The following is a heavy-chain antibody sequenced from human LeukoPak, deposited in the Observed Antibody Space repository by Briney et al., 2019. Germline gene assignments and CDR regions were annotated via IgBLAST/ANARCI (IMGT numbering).Heavy chain of an antibody. D-gene: IGHD3-3*01. J-gene: IGHJ4*02. CDR2: ISGSGGST. Sequence: GRSLRLSCAASGFTFSSYAMSWVRQAPGKGLEWVSAISGSGGSTYYADSAKGRFTISRDNSKNTLYLQMNSLRAEDTAVYYCAKTEIRFLEWLSFDYWGQGTLVT. CDR1: GFTFSSYA. CDR3: AKTEIRFLEWLSFDY. V-gene: IGHV3-23*01.